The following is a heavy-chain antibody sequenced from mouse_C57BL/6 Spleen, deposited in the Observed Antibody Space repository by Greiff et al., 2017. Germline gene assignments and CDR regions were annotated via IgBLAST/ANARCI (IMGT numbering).Heavy chain of an antibody. V-gene: IGHV1-82*01. CDR2: IYPGDGDT. CDR3: ARGYYSNYQYFDY. CDR1: GYAFSSSW. J-gene: IGHJ2*01. Sequence: VQLQQSGPELVKPGASVKISCKASGYAFSSSWMNWVKQRPGKGLEWIGRIYPGDGDTNYNGKFKGKATLTADKSSSTAYMQLSSLTSEDSAVYFCARGYYSNYQYFDYWGQGTTLTVSS. D-gene: IGHD2-5*01.